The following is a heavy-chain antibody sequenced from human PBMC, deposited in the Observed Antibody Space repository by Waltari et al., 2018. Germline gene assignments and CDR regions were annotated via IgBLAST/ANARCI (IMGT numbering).Heavy chain of an antibody. V-gene: IGHV1-69*06. J-gene: IGHJ4*02. Sequence: VQLVESGGGLVQPGGSLRLSCAASGFTFSSYAMSWVRQAPGKGLEWVGRIIPIFGTANYAQKFQGRVTITADKSTSTAYMELSSLRSEDTAVYYCARDPSRSLVMVGYFDYWGQGTLVTVSS. CDR1: GFTFSSYA. CDR2: IIPIFGTA. D-gene: IGHD2-15*01. CDR3: ARDPSRSLVMVGYFDY.